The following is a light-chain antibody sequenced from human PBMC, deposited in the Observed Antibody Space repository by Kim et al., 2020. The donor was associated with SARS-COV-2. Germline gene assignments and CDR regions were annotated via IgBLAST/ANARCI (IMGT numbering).Light chain of an antibody. CDR3: QQYYSYPFT. CDR2: AAS. CDR1: QGISSY. V-gene: IGKV1-8*01. J-gene: IGKJ3*01. Sequence: AIRITQSPSSLSASTGDRVTITCRASQGISSYLAWYQQKPGKAPKLLIYAASTLQSGVPSRFSGSGSGTDFTLTISCLQSEDFATYYCQQYYSYPFTFRPGNKVDS.